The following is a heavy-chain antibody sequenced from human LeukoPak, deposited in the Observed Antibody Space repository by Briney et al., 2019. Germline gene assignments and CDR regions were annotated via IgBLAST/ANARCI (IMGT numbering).Heavy chain of an antibody. CDR1: GFTISSNY. Sequence: GGSLRLSCTVSGFTISSNYMSWVRQAPGKGLEWVSVIYTDGTTYNADSVKGRFTISRDNSKNTLYLQINSLRAEDTAVYYCARGIAAAGTGLYNWGQGTLLTVSS. J-gene: IGHJ4*02. CDR3: ARGIAAAGTGLYN. V-gene: IGHV3-53*01. D-gene: IGHD6-13*01. CDR2: IYTDGTT.